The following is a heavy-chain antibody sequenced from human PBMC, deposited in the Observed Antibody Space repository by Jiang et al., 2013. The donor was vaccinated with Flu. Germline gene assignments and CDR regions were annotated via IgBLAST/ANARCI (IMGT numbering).Heavy chain of an antibody. D-gene: IGHD6-19*01. V-gene: IGHV3-43*01. Sequence: LVESGGVVVQPGGSLRLSCAASGFTFDDYTMHWVRQAPGKGLEWVSLISWDGGGTYYADSVKGRFTISRDNSKNSLYLQMNSLRTEDTALYYCAQGPADSGWFSYWGQGTLVTVSS. CDR2: ISWDGGGT. CDR1: GFTFDDYT. J-gene: IGHJ4*02. CDR3: AQGPADSGWFSY.